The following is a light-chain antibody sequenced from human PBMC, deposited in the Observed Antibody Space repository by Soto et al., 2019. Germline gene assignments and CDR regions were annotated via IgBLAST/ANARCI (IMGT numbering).Light chain of an antibody. Sequence: DIVMTQAPDSLALSLGERATITCKSIQTILNSSNNKNYLTWYQQKPGQPPKLLIYWATGVPARFSGSGSGTDFSLTISSLEPEDVAVYYCQQRSQWPPMTFGQGTRLEIK. CDR2: WAT. V-gene: IGKV4-1*01. CDR1: QTILNSSNNKNY. J-gene: IGKJ5*01. CDR3: QQRSQWPPMT.